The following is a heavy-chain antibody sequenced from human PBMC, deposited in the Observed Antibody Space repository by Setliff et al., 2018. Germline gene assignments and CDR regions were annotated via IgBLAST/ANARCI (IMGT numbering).Heavy chain of an antibody. V-gene: IGHV4-59*11. Sequence: SETLSLTCTVSGGSISSHYWSWIRQPPGKGLEWIGSIYYSGSTNYNPSLKSRVTISVDTSKNQVSLKLSSVTAADTAVYYCARGPPEYYYDSSGYTTLDYWGQGTLVTVSS. J-gene: IGHJ4*02. CDR2: IYYSGST. CDR1: GGSISSHY. CDR3: ARGPPEYYYDSSGYTTLDY. D-gene: IGHD3-22*01.